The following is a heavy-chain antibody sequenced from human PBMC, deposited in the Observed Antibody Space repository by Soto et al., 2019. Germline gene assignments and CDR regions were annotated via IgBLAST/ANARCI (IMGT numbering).Heavy chain of an antibody. CDR3: AKDVGIDSSGFGPYYYYGMDV. CDR2: ISGSGGST. Sequence: GGSLRLSCAASGFTFSSYAMSWVRQAPGKGLEWVSAISGSGGSTYYADSVKGRFTISRDNSKNTLYLQMNSLRAEDTAVYYCAKDVGIDSSGFGPYYYYGMDVWGQGTTVTVSS. V-gene: IGHV3-23*01. CDR1: GFTFSSYA. J-gene: IGHJ6*02. D-gene: IGHD3-22*01.